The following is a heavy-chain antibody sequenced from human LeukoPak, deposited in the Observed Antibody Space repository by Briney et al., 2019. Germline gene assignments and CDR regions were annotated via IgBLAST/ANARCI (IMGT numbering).Heavy chain of an antibody. D-gene: IGHD6-13*01. V-gene: IGHV3-20*04. CDR3: ARGIVAAGNIDF. J-gene: IGHJ4*02. CDR1: GFIFDDYG. Sequence: SGGSLRLSCAASGFIFDDYGMSWVRQVPGKGLEWVSGINWNGGSTGYADSVKGRFTISRDNAKNSLYLQMNSLRAEDTAVYYCARGIVAAGNIDFWGQGTLVTVSS. CDR2: INWNGGST.